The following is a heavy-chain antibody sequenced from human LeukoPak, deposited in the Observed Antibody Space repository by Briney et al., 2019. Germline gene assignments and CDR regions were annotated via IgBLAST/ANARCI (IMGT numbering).Heavy chain of an antibody. CDR2: IYYSGST. D-gene: IGHD3-16*01. CDR1: RGSISSSSYY. J-gene: IGHJ4*02. V-gene: IGHV4-39*01. Sequence: PSETLSLTSTVSRGSISSSSYYWGWIRQPPGKGLEWIGSIYYSGSTYYNPSLKSRATISVDTSKNQFSLKLSSGTAAGTAVYYCARHHPYDYVWGSFDYWGQGTLVTVSS. CDR3: ARHHPYDYVWGSFDY.